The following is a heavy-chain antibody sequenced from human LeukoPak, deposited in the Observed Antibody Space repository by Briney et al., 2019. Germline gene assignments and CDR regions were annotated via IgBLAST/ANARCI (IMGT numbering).Heavy chain of an antibody. J-gene: IGHJ3*02. CDR1: GGSFSGYY. CDR2: INHSGST. CDR3: ARGQEYYDILTGRTLDAFDI. Sequence: SETLSLTCAVYGGSFSGYYWSWIRQPPGKGLEWIGEINHSGSTNYNPSLKSRVTISVDTSKSQFSLKLSSVTAADTAVYYCARGQEYYDILTGRTLDAFDIWGQGTMVTVSS. V-gene: IGHV4-34*01. D-gene: IGHD3-9*01.